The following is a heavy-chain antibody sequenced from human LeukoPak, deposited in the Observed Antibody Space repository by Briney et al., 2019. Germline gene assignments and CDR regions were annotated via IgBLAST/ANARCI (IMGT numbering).Heavy chain of an antibody. J-gene: IGHJ2*01. CDR2: IYHSGST. D-gene: IGHD6-13*01. Sequence: PETLSLICAVSGDSISSSNWWSWVRQPPGKGLEWIGEIYHSGSTSYNPSLKSRVTISVDTSKNQSSLKLSSVTAADTAVYYCARVSSSWYQDWYFDLWGRGTLVTVSS. CDR3: ARVSSSWYQDWYFDL. CDR1: GDSISSSNW. V-gene: IGHV4-4*03.